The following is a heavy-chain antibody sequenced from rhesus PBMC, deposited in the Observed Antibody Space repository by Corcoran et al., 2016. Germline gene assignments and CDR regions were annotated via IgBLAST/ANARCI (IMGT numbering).Heavy chain of an antibody. J-gene: IGHJ4*01. CDR2: IYGSGGGT. V-gene: IGHV4-106*01. CDR1: GGSISDDYY. D-gene: IGHD6-31*01. CDR3: ARGGREAAAHYFDY. Sequence: QVKLQESGPGLVKPSETLSLTCAVSGGSISDDYYWSWILHPPGKGLEWIGYIYGSGGGTTYNPSPKNRVTISIETSKNQFSRKLSSVTAADTAVYYCARGGREAAAHYFDYWGQGVLVTVSS.